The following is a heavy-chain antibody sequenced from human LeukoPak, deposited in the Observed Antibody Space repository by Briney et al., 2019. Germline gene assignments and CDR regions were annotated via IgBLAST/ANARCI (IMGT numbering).Heavy chain of an antibody. CDR1: GFTFSSYA. Sequence: GGSLRLSCAASGFTFSSYAMSWVRQAPGKGLKWVSAISGSGGSTYYADSVKGRFTISRDNSKNTLYLQMNSLRAEDTAVYYCAKAPADYYDSSGYLDYWGQGTLVTVSS. D-gene: IGHD3-22*01. J-gene: IGHJ4*02. CDR3: AKAPADYYDSSGYLDY. V-gene: IGHV3-23*01. CDR2: ISGSGGST.